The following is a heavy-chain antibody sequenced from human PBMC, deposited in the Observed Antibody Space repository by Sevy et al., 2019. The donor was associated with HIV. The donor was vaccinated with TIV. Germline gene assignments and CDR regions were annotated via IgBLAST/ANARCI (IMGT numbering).Heavy chain of an antibody. CDR2: ISGSGGST. J-gene: IGHJ4*02. V-gene: IGHV3-23*01. CDR1: GFTFSSYA. D-gene: IGHD3-22*01. CDR3: AKGQPPEYYYDSSGYPYYFDY. Sequence: GGSLRLSCAASGFTFSSYAMSWVRQAPGKGLEWVSAISGSGGSTYYADSVKGRFTISRDNSKNTLYLQMNSLRAEDTAVYYCAKGQPPEYYYDSSGYPYYFDYWGQGTLVNVSS.